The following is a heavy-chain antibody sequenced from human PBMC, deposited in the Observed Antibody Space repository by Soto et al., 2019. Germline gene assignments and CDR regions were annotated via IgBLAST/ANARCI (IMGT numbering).Heavy chain of an antibody. Sequence: GGSLRLSCAASGFTFSSYAMSWVRQAPGKGLEWVSAISGGSGGGTHYADSVKGRLTISKDTSKNQVVLTMTNMDPVDTATYYCARYRTVRGVPYYYYMDVWGKGTTVTVSS. J-gene: IGHJ6*03. CDR1: GFTFSSYA. CDR2: ISGGSGGGT. V-gene: IGHV3-23*01. D-gene: IGHD3-10*02. CDR3: ARYRTVRGVPYYYYMDV.